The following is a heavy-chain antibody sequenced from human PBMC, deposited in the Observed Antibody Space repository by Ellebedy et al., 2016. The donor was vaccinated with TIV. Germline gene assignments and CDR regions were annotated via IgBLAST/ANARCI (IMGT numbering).Heavy chain of an antibody. CDR1: GYTFTGYY. J-gene: IGHJ5*02. CDR2: INPNSGGT. V-gene: IGHV1-2*04. D-gene: IGHD4/OR15-4a*01. Sequence: ASVKVSXXASGYTFTGYYMHWVRQAPGQGLEWMGWINPNSGGTNYAQKFQGWVTMTRDTSISTAYMELSRLRSDDTAVYYCARGFGYGGRSWFDPWGQGTLVTVSS. CDR3: ARGFGYGGRSWFDP.